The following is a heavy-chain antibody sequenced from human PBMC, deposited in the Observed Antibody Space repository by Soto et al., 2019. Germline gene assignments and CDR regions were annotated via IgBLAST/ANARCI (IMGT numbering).Heavy chain of an antibody. CDR3: ARIGTWALNFDY. CDR2: IWNDGSNK. CDR1: GFTFSSYH. D-gene: IGHD2-8*01. J-gene: IGHJ4*02. Sequence: PGGSLRLSCAASGFTFSSYHMHWVRQAPGKGLEWVAVIWNDGSNKMYADSVKGRFTTSRDNSKNTLYLQMNSLRADDTAVYYCARIGTWALNFDYWGQGTQVTVSS. V-gene: IGHV3-33*01.